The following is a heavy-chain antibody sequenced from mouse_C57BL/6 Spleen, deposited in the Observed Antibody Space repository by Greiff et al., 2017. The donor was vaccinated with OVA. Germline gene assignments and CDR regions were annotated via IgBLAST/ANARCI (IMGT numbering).Heavy chain of an antibody. J-gene: IGHJ1*03. CDR1: GFTFSSYG. CDR3: ARHYGSSYGYFDV. D-gene: IGHD1-1*01. Sequence: DVMLVESGGDLVKPGGSLKLSCAASGFTFSSYGMSWVRQTPDKRLEWVATISSGGSYTYYPDSVKGRFTISRDNAKNTLYLQMSSLKSEDTAMYYCARHYGSSYGYFDVWGTGTTVTVSS. V-gene: IGHV5-6*02. CDR2: ISSGGSYT.